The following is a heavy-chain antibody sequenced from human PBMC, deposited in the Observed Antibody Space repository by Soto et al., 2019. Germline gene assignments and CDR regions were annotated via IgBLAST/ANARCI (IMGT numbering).Heavy chain of an antibody. J-gene: IGHJ4*02. Sequence: VGSLRLSCAASGFTFSSYAMSWVRQAPGKGLEWVSGIGGSGSSTFYADSVKGRFTISRDNSKNTLYLQVNSLRAEDTAVYHCAKVSTGYYYYFDSWGRGTLVTVSS. CDR3: AKVSTGYYYYFDS. CDR2: IGGSGSST. V-gene: IGHV3-23*01. D-gene: IGHD3-9*01. CDR1: GFTFSSYA.